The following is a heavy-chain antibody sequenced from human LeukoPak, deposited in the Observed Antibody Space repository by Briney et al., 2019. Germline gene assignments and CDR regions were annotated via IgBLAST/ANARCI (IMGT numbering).Heavy chain of an antibody. CDR2: IYSGGST. V-gene: IGHV3-53*01. CDR3: ARVSIAAAVLD. J-gene: IGHJ4*02. D-gene: IGHD6-13*01. CDR1: GFTVNSNY. Sequence: GGSLRLSCAASGFTVNSNYMTWVRQAPGKGLEWVSVIYSGGSTYYADSVKGRFTISRDNSKNTLYLQMNSLRAEDTAVYYCARVSIAAAVLDWGQGTLVTVSS.